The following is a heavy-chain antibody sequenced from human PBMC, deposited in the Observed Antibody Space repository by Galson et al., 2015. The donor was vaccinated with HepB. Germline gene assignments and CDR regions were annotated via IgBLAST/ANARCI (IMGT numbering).Heavy chain of an antibody. Sequence: SLRLSCPASGFTFSSYGMHWVRQAPGKGLEWVAVISYDGSNKYYADSVKGRFTISRDNSKNTLYLQMNSLRAEDTAVYYCAKDKGTRMVQGVISLGGQGTLVTVSS. CDR1: GFTFSSYG. CDR3: AKDKGTRMVQGVISL. CDR2: ISYDGSNK. J-gene: IGHJ4*02. V-gene: IGHV3-30*18. D-gene: IGHD3-10*01.